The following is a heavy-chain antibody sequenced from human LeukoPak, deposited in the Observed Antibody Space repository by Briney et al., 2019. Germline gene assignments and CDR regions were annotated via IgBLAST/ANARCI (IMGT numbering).Heavy chain of an antibody. J-gene: IGHJ4*02. Sequence: ASVKVSCKASGYTFTSYYMHWVRQAPGQGLEWMGIINPSGGSTSYAQKFQGRVTMTRDMSTGTVYMELSSLRSEDTAVYYCARARDWISGSYHIFDYWGQGTLVTVSS. CDR3: ARARDWISGSYHIFDY. D-gene: IGHD3-10*01. CDR2: INPSGGST. CDR1: GYTFTSYY. V-gene: IGHV1-46*01.